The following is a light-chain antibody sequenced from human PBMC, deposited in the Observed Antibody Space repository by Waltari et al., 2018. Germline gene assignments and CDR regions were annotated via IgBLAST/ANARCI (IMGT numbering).Light chain of an antibody. V-gene: IGLV2-14*01. CDR3: SSYTNSNTRV. Sequence: SALTQPASVSASPGQSVTISCTGTSSDVGAYYYVSWYQQHPGKTPQVIIYDVSKRPSGVSYRFSGSKSGNTASLTISGLQAEDEADYYCSSYTNSNTRVFGTGTKVTVL. CDR1: SSDVGAYYY. J-gene: IGLJ1*01. CDR2: DVS.